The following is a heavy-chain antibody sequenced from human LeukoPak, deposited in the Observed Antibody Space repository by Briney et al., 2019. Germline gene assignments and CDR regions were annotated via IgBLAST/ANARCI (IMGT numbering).Heavy chain of an antibody. V-gene: IGHV3-30*02. CDR3: TRDPRHFDS. J-gene: IGHJ5*01. CDR1: GFTVSSNY. CDR2: IRYDGSNK. D-gene: IGHD6-6*01. Sequence: GGSLRLSCAASGFTVSSNYMSWVRQAPGKGLEWVAFIRYDGSNKYYADSVKGRFTISRDNSKNTLYLQMNSLRAEDTAVYYCTRDPRHFDSCGQGTLVTVSS.